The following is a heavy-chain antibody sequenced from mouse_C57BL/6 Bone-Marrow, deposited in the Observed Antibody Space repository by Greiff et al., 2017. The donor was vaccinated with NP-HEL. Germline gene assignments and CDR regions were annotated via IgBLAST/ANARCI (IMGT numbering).Heavy chain of an antibody. CDR2: IHPNSGST. CDR3: ASPLYGNYAMDY. D-gene: IGHD2-1*01. CDR1: GYTFTSYW. V-gene: IGHV1-64*01. Sequence: QVQLQQSGAELVKPGASVKLSCKASGYTFTSYWMHWVKQRPGQGLEWIGMIHPNSGSTNYNEKFKSKATLTVDKSSSTAYMQLSSLTSEDSAVYYCASPLYGNYAMDYWGQGTSVTVSS. J-gene: IGHJ4*01.